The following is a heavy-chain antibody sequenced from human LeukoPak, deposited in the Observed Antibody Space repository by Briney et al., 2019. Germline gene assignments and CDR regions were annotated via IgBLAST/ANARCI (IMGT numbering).Heavy chain of an antibody. D-gene: IGHD1-1*01. CDR3: ARRGGTVDAFDI. V-gene: IGHV3-11*06. CDR2: ISSSSSYI. CDR1: GFTFSDYY. Sequence: PGGSLRLSCAASGFTFSDYYMTWIRQAPGKGLEWVSSISSSSSYIYYADSVKGRFTISRDNAKNSLYLQMNSLRAEDTAVYYCARRGGTVDAFDIWGQGTMVTVSS. J-gene: IGHJ3*02.